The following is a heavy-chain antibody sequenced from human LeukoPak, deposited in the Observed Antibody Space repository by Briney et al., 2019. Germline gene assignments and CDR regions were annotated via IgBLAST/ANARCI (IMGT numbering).Heavy chain of an antibody. V-gene: IGHV1-18*01. CDR2: ISAYNGNT. CDR3: ARVSSGLDYMDV. Sequence: ASVKVSCKASGYTFTSYGISWVRQDPGQGLEWMGWISAYNGNTNYAQKLQGRVTMTTDTSTSTAYMELRSLRSDDTAVYYCARVSSGLDYMDVWGKGTTVTVSS. CDR1: GYTFTSYG. D-gene: IGHD6-25*01. J-gene: IGHJ6*03.